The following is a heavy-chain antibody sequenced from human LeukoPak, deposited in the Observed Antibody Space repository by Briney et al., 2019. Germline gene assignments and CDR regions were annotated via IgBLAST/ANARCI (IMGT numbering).Heavy chain of an antibody. CDR2: IYYSGST. D-gene: IGHD5-18*01. CDR3: ARAKYSYGKNWFDP. V-gene: IGHV4-30-4*08. Sequence: SQTLSLTCTVSGGSISSGDYYWSWIRQPPGKGLEWIGYIYYSGSTYYNPSLKSRVTISVDTSKNQFSLKLSSVTAADTAVYHCARAKYSYGKNWFDPWGQGTLVTVSS. J-gene: IGHJ5*02. CDR1: GGSISSGDYY.